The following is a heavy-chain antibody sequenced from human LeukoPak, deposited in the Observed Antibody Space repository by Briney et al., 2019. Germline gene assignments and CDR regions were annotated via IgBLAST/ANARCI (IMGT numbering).Heavy chain of an antibody. Sequence: GASVKVSCKASGDTFTGYYMHWVRQAPGQGLEWMGWINPNSGGTNYAQKFQGRVTMTRDTSISTAYMELSRLRSDDTAVYYCAAGGYYDSSGPNDPSGYWGQGTLVTVSS. CDR1: GDTFTGYY. D-gene: IGHD3-22*01. CDR2: INPNSGGT. J-gene: IGHJ4*02. V-gene: IGHV1-2*02. CDR3: AAGGYYDSSGPNDPSGY.